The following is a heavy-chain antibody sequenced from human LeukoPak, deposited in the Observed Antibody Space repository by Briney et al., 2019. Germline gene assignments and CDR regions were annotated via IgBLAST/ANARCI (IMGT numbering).Heavy chain of an antibody. CDR1: GYSFTSYW. CDR3: ARHGEEAAAGIPAYNWFDP. D-gene: IGHD6-13*01. J-gene: IGHJ5*02. Sequence: GASVKISCKGSGYSFTSYWIGWVRQMPGKGLEWMGIIYPGDSDTRYSPSFQGQVTISADKSISTAYLQWSSLKASDTAMYYCARHGEEAAAGIPAYNWFDPWGQGTLVTVSS. V-gene: IGHV5-51*01. CDR2: IYPGDSDT.